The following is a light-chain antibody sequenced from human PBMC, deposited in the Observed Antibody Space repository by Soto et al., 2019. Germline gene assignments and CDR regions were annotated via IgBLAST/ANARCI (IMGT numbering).Light chain of an antibody. CDR3: HEFGRSPRT. J-gene: IGKJ1*01. Sequence: EIVLTQSPGTLSLSPGDRATLSCRASQSVSSNFLAGYQQKPGQAPRLLIHGASIRATGIPDRFSGRGSGKDCSRTIRRLARGDCAMYVCHEFGRSPRTLGQGTNVDIK. CDR2: GAS. CDR1: QSVSSNF. V-gene: IGKV3-20*01.